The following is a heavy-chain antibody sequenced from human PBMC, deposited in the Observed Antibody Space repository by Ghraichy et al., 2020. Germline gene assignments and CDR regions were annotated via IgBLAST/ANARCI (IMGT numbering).Heavy chain of an antibody. V-gene: IGHV1-18*01. CDR1: GYTFTSYG. CDR3: ARHTEGYSSGWYQVHFGH. Sequence: ASVKVSCKASGYTFTSYGITWVRQAPGQGLEWMGWINSDNGKTNYAQRFQGRVTMTTDTSTSTAYMELRSLRSDDTAVYYCARHTEGYSSGWYQVHFGHWGQGTLVTVSS. D-gene: IGHD6-19*01. CDR2: INSDNGKT. J-gene: IGHJ4*02.